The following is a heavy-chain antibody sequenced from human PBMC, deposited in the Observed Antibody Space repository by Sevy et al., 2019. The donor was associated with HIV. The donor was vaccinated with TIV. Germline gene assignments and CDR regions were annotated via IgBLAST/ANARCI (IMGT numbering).Heavy chain of an antibody. D-gene: IGHD2-2*01. V-gene: IGHV3-7*01. CDR3: ARENIVVVPAAMDYYYYGMDV. J-gene: IGHJ6*02. CDR1: GFTFSSYW. Sequence: GGSLRLSCAASGFTFSSYWMSWVRQAPGKGLEWVANIKQDGSEKYYVDSVKGRFTISRDNAKNSLYLQMNSLRAEDTAVYYCARENIVVVPAAMDYYYYGMDVWGQGTTVTVS. CDR2: IKQDGSEK.